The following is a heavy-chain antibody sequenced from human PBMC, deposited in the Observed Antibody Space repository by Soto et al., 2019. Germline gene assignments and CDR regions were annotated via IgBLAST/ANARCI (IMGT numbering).Heavy chain of an antibody. V-gene: IGHV1-18*01. CDR3: ARERGSSGYPDYFDY. CDR2: ISAYNGNT. Sequence: GASVKVSCKASGYTFTSYGINWVRQAPGQGLEWMGWISAYNGNTNYAQKLQGRVTMTTDTSTSTAYMELRSLRSDDTAVYYCARERGSSGYPDYFDYWGQGTLVTVSS. J-gene: IGHJ4*02. D-gene: IGHD3-22*01. CDR1: GYTFTSYG.